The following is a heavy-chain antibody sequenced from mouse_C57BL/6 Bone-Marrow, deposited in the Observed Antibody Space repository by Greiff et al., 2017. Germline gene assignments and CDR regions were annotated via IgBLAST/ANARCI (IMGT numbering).Heavy chain of an antibody. CDR3: ARQDYDYAFYSMDY. V-gene: IGHV5-12*01. CDR2: ISNGGGST. Sequence: VMLVESGGGLVQPGGSLKLSCAASGFTFSDYYLYWVRQTPETRLEWVAYISNGGGSTYYPDTVKGRFTISRDNAKNTLYLQMSRLKSEDTARYYCARQDYDYAFYSMDYWGQGTSVTVSS. J-gene: IGHJ4*01. CDR1: GFTFSDYY. D-gene: IGHD2-4*01.